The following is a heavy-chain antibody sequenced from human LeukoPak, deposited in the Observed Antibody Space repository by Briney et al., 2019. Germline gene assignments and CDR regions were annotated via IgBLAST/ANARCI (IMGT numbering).Heavy chain of an antibody. J-gene: IGHJ6*03. Sequence: GESLKIPCKGSGYSFTGYWIGWVRQMPGKGLEWMGIIYPDDSDTKYSPSFQGQVTISADKSISTAYLQWSSLKASDTAMYYCARLAFCTNAVCFSNYYYSMDVWGRGTTVTVSS. CDR1: GYSFTGYW. CDR3: ARLAFCTNAVCFSNYYYSMDV. CDR2: IYPDDSDT. V-gene: IGHV5-51*01. D-gene: IGHD2-8*01.